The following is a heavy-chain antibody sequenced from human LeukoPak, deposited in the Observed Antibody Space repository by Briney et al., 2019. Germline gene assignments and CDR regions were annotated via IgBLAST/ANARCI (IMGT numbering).Heavy chain of an antibody. V-gene: IGHV3-21*01. CDR2: ISSSSSYI. D-gene: IGHD6-13*01. CDR1: GFTFSSYS. CDR3: AREAKQQLGLFQH. Sequence: PGGSLRLSCAASGFTFSSYSMNWVRQAPGKGLEWVSSISSSSSYICYADSVKGRFTISRDNAKNSLYLQMNSLRAEDTAVYYCAREAKQQLGLFQHWGQGTLVTVSS. J-gene: IGHJ1*01.